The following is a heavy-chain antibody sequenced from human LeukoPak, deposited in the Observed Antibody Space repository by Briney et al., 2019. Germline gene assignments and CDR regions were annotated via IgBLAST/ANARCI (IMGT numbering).Heavy chain of an antibody. CDR2: ISYDGSNK. J-gene: IGHJ4*02. Sequence: GGSLRLSCAASGFTFSSYAMHWVRQAPGKGLEWVAVISYDGSNKYYADSVKGRFTISRDNSKNTLYLQMNSLRSEDTAVYYCARGDLNDYGDYVDSFDYWGQGTLVTVSS. CDR1: GFTFSSYA. CDR3: ARGDLNDYGDYVDSFDY. V-gene: IGHV3-30-3*01. D-gene: IGHD4-17*01.